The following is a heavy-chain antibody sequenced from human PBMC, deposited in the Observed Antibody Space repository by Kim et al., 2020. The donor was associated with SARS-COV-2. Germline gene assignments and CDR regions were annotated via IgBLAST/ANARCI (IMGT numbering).Heavy chain of an antibody. J-gene: IGHJ4*02. Sequence: GGSLRLSCAASGFIFSNYAMSWVRQAPGKGLEWVSAISSSGGRSYYADTVKGQFTISRDNSKNTLYLQMNSLRADDTAMYYCAKTWILVTEPDYWGQGTLVTVSS. CDR2: ISSSGGRS. CDR3: AKTWILVTEPDY. D-gene: IGHD2-8*02. V-gene: IGHV3-23*01. CDR1: GFIFSNYA.